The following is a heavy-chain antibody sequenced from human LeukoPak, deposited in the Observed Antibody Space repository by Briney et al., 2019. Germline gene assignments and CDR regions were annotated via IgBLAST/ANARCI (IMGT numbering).Heavy chain of an antibody. D-gene: IGHD3-10*01. J-gene: IGHJ5*02. Sequence: SETLSLTCTVSGGSISSGGYYWSWIRQHPGKGLEWIGYIYYSGSTYYNPSLKSRVTISVDTSKNQFSLKLSSVTAADTAVYYCARAAYYGSGSLPWFDPWGQGTLVTVSS. V-gene: IGHV4-31*03. CDR2: IYYSGST. CDR1: GGSISSGGYY. CDR3: ARAAYYGSGSLPWFDP.